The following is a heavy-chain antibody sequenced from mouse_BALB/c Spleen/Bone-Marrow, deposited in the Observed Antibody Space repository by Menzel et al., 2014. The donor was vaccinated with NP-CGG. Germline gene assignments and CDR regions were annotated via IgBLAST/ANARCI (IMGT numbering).Heavy chain of an antibody. Sequence: VQGVESGPGLVSPSQRLSITCTVSGFSLTSYGVHWVRQPPGKGLEWLGVIWAGGSTNYNSALMSRLSISKDNSKSQVFLKMNSLQTDDTAMYYCASPIYYDYPLFAYWGQGTLVTVSA. CDR3: ASPIYYDYPLFAY. CDR2: IWAGGST. CDR1: GFSLTSYG. J-gene: IGHJ3*01. D-gene: IGHD2-4*01. V-gene: IGHV2-9*02.